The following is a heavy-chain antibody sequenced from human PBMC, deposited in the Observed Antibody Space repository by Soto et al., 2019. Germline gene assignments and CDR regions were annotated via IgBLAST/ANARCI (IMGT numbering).Heavy chain of an antibody. V-gene: IGHV5-51*01. CDR2: IYPGDSDT. D-gene: IGHD1-26*01. CDR3: ARRRVGAIYYYYGMDV. CDR1: GYSFTSYW. Sequence: PGESLKISCKGSGYSFTSYWIGWVRQMPGKGPEWMGTIYPGDSDTSYSPSFQGQVTISPDKSISTAYLQWSSLKDSNTAMYYCARRRVGAIYYYYGMDVWGQGTTVTVSS. J-gene: IGHJ6*02.